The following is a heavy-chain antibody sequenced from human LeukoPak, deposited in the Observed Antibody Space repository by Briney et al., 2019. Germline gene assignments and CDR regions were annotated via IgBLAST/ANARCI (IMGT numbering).Heavy chain of an antibody. Sequence: SVKVSCKASGFTFTSSAVQWVRQARGQRLEWIGWIVVGSGNTNYAQKFQERVTITRDMSTSTAYMELSSLRSEDTAVYYCAADRMVRGVIINPPASGWGQGTLVTVSS. CDR1: GFTFTSSA. V-gene: IGHV1-58*01. J-gene: IGHJ4*02. CDR2: IVVGSGNT. CDR3: AADRMVRGVIINPPASG. D-gene: IGHD3-10*01.